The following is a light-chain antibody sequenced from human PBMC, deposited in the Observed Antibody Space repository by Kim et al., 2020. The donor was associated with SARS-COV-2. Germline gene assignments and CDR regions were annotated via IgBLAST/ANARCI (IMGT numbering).Light chain of an antibody. V-gene: IGLV6-57*04. J-gene: IGLJ2*01. CDR1: SGSIDDNY. Sequence: NFMLTQPHSVSESPGKTVTISCTRSSGSIDDNYVQWYQQRPGGVPTTVIYEDDQRPSGVSDRFSGSIDNSSNSASLTISGLRTEDEADYYCQSYNRDSVIFGGGTQLTVL. CDR3: QSYNRDSVI. CDR2: EDD.